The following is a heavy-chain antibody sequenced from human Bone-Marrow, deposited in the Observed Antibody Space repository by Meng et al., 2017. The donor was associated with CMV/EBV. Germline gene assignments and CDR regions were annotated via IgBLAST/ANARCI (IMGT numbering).Heavy chain of an antibody. V-gene: IGHV3-30*04. CDR1: GFTFSSYA. CDR2: ISYDGSNK. CDR3: ARSRLSSIDYYYYYGMDV. D-gene: IGHD3-3*02. J-gene: IGHJ6*02. Sequence: GGSLRLSCAASGFTFSSYAMHWVRQAPGKGLEWVAVISYDGSNKYYADSVKGRFTISRDNSKNTLYLQMNSLRAEDTAVYYCARSRLSSIDYYYYYGMDVWGQGTTVTVSS.